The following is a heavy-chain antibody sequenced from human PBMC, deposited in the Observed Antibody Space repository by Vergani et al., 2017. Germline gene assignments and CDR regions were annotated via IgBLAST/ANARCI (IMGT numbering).Heavy chain of an antibody. D-gene: IGHD6-19*01. CDR3: ARGQWLVLD. Sequence: QVQLQQWGARLLKPSETLSLTCAVSGGSFSGYYWSWIRQPPGKGLEWIGEINHSGSTNYKPSLKSRVTISVDTSKNQFSLKLSSVTAADTAVYYCARGQWLVLDWGQGTLVTVSS. V-gene: IGHV4-34*01. CDR1: GGSFSGYY. CDR2: INHSGST. J-gene: IGHJ4*02.